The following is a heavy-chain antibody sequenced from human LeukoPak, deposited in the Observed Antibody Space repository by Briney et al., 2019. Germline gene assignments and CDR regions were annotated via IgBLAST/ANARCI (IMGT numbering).Heavy chain of an antibody. V-gene: IGHV4-30-4*01. D-gene: IGHD2-15*01. CDR1: GGSISSGDYY. CDR2: IYYSGST. Sequence: SETLSLTCTVSGGSISSGDYYWSWIRQPPGKGLEWIGYIYYSGSTYYNPSLKSRVTISVDTSKNQFSLKLSSVTAADTAVYYCASVAPDKPFFDYWGQGTLVTVSS. CDR3: ASVAPDKPFFDY. J-gene: IGHJ4*02.